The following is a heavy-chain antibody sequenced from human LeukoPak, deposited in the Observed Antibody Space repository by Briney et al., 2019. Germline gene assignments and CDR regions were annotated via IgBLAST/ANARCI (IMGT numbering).Heavy chain of an antibody. CDR3: ARDLGAYDSSGFDY. V-gene: IGHV3-33*01. J-gene: IGHJ4*02. CDR1: GFTFSSYG. CDR2: IWYDGSNK. D-gene: IGHD3-22*01. Sequence: GGSLRLSCAASGFTFSSYGMHWVRQAPGKGLDWVAVIWYDGSNKYYADSVKGRFTISRDNSKNTLYLQMNSLRAEDTAVYYCARDLGAYDSSGFDYWGQGTLVTVSS.